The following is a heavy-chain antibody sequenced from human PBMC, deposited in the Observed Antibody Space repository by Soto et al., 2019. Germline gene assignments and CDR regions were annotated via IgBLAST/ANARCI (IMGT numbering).Heavy chain of an antibody. V-gene: IGHV4-39*01. CDR3: ARLGSIRQIYHYGMDV. CDR2: IFYSGST. D-gene: IGHD6-13*01. J-gene: IGHJ6*02. CDR1: GDSVSSSYYY. Sequence: QVQLQESGPGLVKPSETLSLTCTVSGDSVSSSYYYWGWIRQPPGKALEWIGSIFYSGSTYYNPSLNSRVNISVDTSKNQFSLKLSSVTAADTAVYYCARLGSIRQIYHYGMDVWGPGTTVTVSS.